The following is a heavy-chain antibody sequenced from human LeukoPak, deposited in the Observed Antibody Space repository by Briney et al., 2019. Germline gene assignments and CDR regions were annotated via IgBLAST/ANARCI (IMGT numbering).Heavy chain of an antibody. D-gene: IGHD2-2*02. V-gene: IGHV3-23*01. J-gene: IGHJ3*02. Sequence: GGSLRLSCAASGFTFSSYAMSWVRQAPGKGLEWVSAISGSGGSTYYADSVKGRFTISRDNSKNTLYLQMNSLRAEDTAVYYCARDCSSTSCYMAFDIWGQGTMVTVSS. CDR2: ISGSGGST. CDR1: GFTFSSYA. CDR3: ARDCSSTSCYMAFDI.